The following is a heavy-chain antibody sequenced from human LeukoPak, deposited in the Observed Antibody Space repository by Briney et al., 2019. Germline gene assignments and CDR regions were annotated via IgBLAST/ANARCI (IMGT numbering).Heavy chain of an antibody. D-gene: IGHD3-22*01. V-gene: IGHV4-39*07. CDR1: GASISSSSYD. Sequence: SETLSLTCSVSGASISSSSYDWGWIRQPPGKGLEWIGNIYFDGNTYYNPSLKSRVTISVDTAKNQFSRKLSSVPAADTAVYYRARSLYYDSRGYSPPYYFDYWGQGTLATVSS. CDR2: IYFDGNT. CDR3: ARSLYYDSRGYSPPYYFDY. J-gene: IGHJ4*02.